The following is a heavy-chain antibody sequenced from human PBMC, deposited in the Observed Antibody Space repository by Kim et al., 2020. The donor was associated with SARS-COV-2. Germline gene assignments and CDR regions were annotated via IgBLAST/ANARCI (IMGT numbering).Heavy chain of an antibody. V-gene: IGHV3-7*03. CDR1: GFTFSNYW. CDR2: IKQHGSEI. Sequence: GSLRLSCAASGFTFSNYWMTWVRQAPGKGLEWVANIKQHGSEIYYVDSVKGRFTISRYDAKNSLYLQMNSLRAEDTALYYCARSNAMDVWGQGTTVTVSS. CDR3: ARSNAMDV. J-gene: IGHJ6*02.